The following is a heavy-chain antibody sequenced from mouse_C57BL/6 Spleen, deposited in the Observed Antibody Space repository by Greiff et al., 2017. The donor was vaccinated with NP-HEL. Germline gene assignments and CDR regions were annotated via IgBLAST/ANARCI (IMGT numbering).Heavy chain of an antibody. CDR3: ARDFYYGSSYRGYFDY. Sequence: VQLQQPGAELVMPGASVKLSCKASGYTFTSYWMHWVKQRPGQGLEWIGEIDPSDSYTNYNQKFKGKSTLTVDKSSSTAYMQLSSLTSEDSAVYYCARDFYYGSSYRGYFDYWGQGTTLTVSS. V-gene: IGHV1-69*01. CDR1: GYTFTSYW. J-gene: IGHJ2*01. CDR2: IDPSDSYT. D-gene: IGHD1-1*01.